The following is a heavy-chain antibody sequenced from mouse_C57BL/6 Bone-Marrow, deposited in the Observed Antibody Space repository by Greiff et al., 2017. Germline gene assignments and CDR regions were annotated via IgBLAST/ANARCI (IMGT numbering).Heavy chain of an antibody. CDR3: THYYYGSYYFDY. V-gene: IGHV14-4*01. D-gene: IGHD1-1*01. Sequence: VQLQQSGAELVRPGASVKLSCTASGFNIKDDYMHWVKQRPGQGLEWIGWIDPENGDTEYASKFQGKATITADTSSNTAYLQLSSLTSEDTAVYYCTHYYYGSYYFDYWGQGTTITVSS. J-gene: IGHJ2*01. CDR2: IDPENGDT. CDR1: GFNIKDDY.